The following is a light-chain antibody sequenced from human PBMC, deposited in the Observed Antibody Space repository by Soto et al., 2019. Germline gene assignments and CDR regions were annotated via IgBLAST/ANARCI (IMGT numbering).Light chain of an antibody. CDR3: AAWDDSLNGVV. J-gene: IGLJ3*02. V-gene: IGLV1-44*01. CDR1: SSNIGSTT. CDR2: NNN. Sequence: QAVVTQPPSASGTPGQRVTIACSGSSSNIGSTTVKWYQQLPGTATKLLIYNNNQRPSGVPDRFSGAKSGTSASLAISGLQTEDEGDYYCAAWDDSLNGVVFGGGTKLTVL.